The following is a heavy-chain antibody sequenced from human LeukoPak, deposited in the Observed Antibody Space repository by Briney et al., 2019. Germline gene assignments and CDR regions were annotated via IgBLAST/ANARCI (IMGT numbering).Heavy chain of an antibody. Sequence: PSETLSLTCSVSGGSISSGDYFWSWIRQPPGKGLEWIGYTYNSGSTYYNPSLKSRVTISEDTSKNQFSLKLTSVTAADTAVYYCARLRGSHVSGYFYYFDYWGQGTLVTVSS. V-gene: IGHV4-30-4*01. D-gene: IGHD3-22*01. J-gene: IGHJ4*02. CDR2: TYNSGST. CDR3: ARLRGSHVSGYFYYFDY. CDR1: GGSISSGDYF.